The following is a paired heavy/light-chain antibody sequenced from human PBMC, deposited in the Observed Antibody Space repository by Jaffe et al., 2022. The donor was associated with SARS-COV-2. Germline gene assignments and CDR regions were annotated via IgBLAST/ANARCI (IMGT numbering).Light chain of an antibody. Sequence: QSALTQPASVSGSPGQSITISCTGTSSDVGSYNLVSWYQQHPGKAPKLMIYEGSKRPSGVSNRFSGSKSGNTASLTISGLQAEDEADYYCCSYAGSTVFGTGTKVTVL. CDR3: CSYAGSTV. CDR1: SSDVGSYNL. CDR2: EGS. V-gene: IGLV2-23*01. J-gene: IGLJ1*01.
Heavy chain of an antibody. D-gene: IGHD2-2*01. CDR3: ARDLVVVPAAIYRKTAYNWFDP. Sequence: QVQLVQSGAEVKKPGASVKVSCKASGYTFTGYYMHWVRQAPGQGLEWMGRINPNSGGTNYAQKFQGRVTMTRDTSISTAYMELSRLRSDDTAVYYCARDLVVVPAAIYRKTAYNWFDPWGQGTLVTVSS. J-gene: IGHJ5*02. V-gene: IGHV1-2*06. CDR2: INPNSGGT. CDR1: GYTFTGYY.